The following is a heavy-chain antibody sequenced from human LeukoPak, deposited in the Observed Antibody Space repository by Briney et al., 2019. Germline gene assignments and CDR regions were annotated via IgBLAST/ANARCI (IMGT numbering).Heavy chain of an antibody. CDR3: ARVRFSMITFGGVIVTTGFDY. CDR1: GYTFTSYG. Sequence: ASVKVSCKASGYTFTSYGISWVRQAPGQGLEWMGWISAYNGNTNYAQKLQGRVTMTTDTSTSTAYMELRSLRSDDTAVYYCARVRFSMITFGGVIVTTGFDYWGQGTLVTVSS. D-gene: IGHD3-16*02. J-gene: IGHJ4*02. CDR2: ISAYNGNT. V-gene: IGHV1-18*01.